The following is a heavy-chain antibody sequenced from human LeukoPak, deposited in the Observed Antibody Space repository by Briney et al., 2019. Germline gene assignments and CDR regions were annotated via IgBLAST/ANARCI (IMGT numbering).Heavy chain of an antibody. CDR3: ARLLGTIAAAGRNNWFDP. D-gene: IGHD6-13*01. CDR2: INAGNGNT. V-gene: IGHV1-3*01. Sequence: ASVKVSRKASGYTFTSYAMHWVRQAPGQRLEWMGWINAGNGNTKYSQKFQGRVTITRDTSASTAYMELSSLRSEDTAVYYCARLLGTIAAAGRNNWFDPWGQGTLVTVSS. CDR1: GYTFTSYA. J-gene: IGHJ5*02.